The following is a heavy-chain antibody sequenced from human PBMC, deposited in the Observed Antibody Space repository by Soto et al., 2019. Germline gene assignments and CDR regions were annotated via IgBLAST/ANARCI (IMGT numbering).Heavy chain of an antibody. D-gene: IGHD2-8*01. J-gene: IGHJ4*02. Sequence: QVQLVESGGGLVKPGGSLRLSCAASGFTFSDYYMSWIRQAPGKRLEWVSYISSRSSTIFYADSVKGRFTISRDNVKNTRYLPMNSLRAEDTAVYYCASGTNGAFFVYWGQGILVTVSS. CDR2: ISSRSSTI. V-gene: IGHV3-11*01. CDR1: GFTFSDYY. CDR3: ASGTNGAFFVY.